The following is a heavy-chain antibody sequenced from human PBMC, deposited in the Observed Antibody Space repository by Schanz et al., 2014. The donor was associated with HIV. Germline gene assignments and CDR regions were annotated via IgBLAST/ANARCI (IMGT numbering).Heavy chain of an antibody. CDR2: IIPLFGTS. CDR1: GGTLSSYS. V-gene: IGHV1-69*01. J-gene: IGHJ6*02. Sequence: QVLLVQSGAEVKRPGSSVKVSCKASGGTLSSYSINWVRQAPGQGLEWMGGIIPLFGTSNYAQKFQGRVSMTADQSTSTAYMEVSSLRSDDTAVYYCASGRRSGIGWRMDVWGQGTTVSVSS. CDR3: ASGRRSGIGWRMDV. D-gene: IGHD6-19*01.